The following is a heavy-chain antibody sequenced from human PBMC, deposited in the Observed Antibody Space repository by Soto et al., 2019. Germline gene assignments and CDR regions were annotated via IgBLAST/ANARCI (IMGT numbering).Heavy chain of an antibody. J-gene: IGHJ6*02. Sequence: SLRLSSSASGFTFRSYSMHGVRQAPCQWLEWVAVISYDGSNKYYAASVKGRFTISRDNSKSTLYLQMNSLRAEDTAVYYCARDHYDFWSGYRAIYYYGMDVWGQGTTVTVSS. CDR3: ARDHYDFWSGYRAIYYYGMDV. CDR1: GFTFRSYS. D-gene: IGHD3-3*01. CDR2: ISYDGSNK. V-gene: IGHV3-30-3*01.